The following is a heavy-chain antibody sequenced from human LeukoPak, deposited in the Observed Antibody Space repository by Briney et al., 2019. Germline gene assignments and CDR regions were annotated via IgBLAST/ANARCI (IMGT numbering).Heavy chain of an antibody. CDR2: IDGSGGST. V-gene: IGHV3-23*01. CDR1: GFTFSSYA. D-gene: IGHD3-22*01. Sequence: GGSLRLSCAASGFTFSSYAMNWVRRAPGKGLEWVSTIDGSGGSTSYADSVKGRFTISRDNAKNTLNLQMNSLRAEDTAVYYCARDLGQYYDTSDNWFDPWGQGTLVTVSS. CDR3: ARDLGQYYDTSDNWFDP. J-gene: IGHJ5*02.